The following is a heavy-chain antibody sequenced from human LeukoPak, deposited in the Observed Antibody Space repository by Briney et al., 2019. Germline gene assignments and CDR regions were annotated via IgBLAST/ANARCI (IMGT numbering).Heavy chain of an antibody. CDR1: GYTFTSYD. J-gene: IGHJ4*02. CDR2: MNPNSGNT. Sequence: ASVKVSCKASGYTFTSYDINWVRQAPGQGLEWMGWMNPNSGNTGYAQKFQGRVTITRNTSISTAYMELSSPRSEDTAVYYCARGPLAVAGSSFDYWGQGTLVTVSS. CDR3: ARGPLAVAGSSFDY. V-gene: IGHV1-8*03. D-gene: IGHD6-19*01.